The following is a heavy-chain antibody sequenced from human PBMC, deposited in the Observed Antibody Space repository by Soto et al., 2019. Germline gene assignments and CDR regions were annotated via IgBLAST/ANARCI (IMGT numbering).Heavy chain of an antibody. CDR3: ARGRVGSMNWFAP. D-gene: IGHD1-26*01. CDR2: IIPIFGTA. V-gene: IGHV1-69*01. J-gene: IGHJ5*02. CDR1: GGTSSTYS. Sequence: QMQLVQSGAEVKKPGSSVKVSCKASGGTSSTYSISWVRQGPGQGLEWMGEIIPIFGTAYYSQKFQDRVTISADASTTTVQMELSSLRSDDTAVYYCARGRVGSMNWFAPWGQGTLVTVSS.